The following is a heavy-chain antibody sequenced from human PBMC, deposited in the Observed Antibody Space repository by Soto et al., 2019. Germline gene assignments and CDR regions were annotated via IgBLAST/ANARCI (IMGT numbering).Heavy chain of an antibody. Sequence: QVQLVQSGAEVKKPGASVKVSCKASGYTFTSYGISWVRQAPGQGLEWMGWISAYNGNTNYAQKLQGRVTMTTDTSTSTAYREVRSRRSADTAVYYCGGEYYCGSGGAYWGQGSLVTVSS. V-gene: IGHV1-18*01. J-gene: IGHJ4*02. CDR3: GGEYYCGSGGAY. D-gene: IGHD3-10*01. CDR1: GYTFTSYG. CDR2: ISAYNGNT.